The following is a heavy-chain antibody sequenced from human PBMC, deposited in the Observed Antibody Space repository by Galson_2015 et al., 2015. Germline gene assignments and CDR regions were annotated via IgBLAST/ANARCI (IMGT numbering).Heavy chain of an antibody. CDR2: ISYDGINK. Sequence: SLRLSCAASGFTFSSYGMHWVRQAPGKGLEWVSVISYDGINKHFADSVKGRFTISRDNTKHILYLQMNSLRVEDTAVYHCAKDLRWSDDDGYYGMDVWGQGTTVTVSS. J-gene: IGHJ6*02. CDR1: GFTFSSYG. D-gene: IGHD2-15*01. CDR3: AKDLRWSDDDGYYGMDV. V-gene: IGHV3-30*18.